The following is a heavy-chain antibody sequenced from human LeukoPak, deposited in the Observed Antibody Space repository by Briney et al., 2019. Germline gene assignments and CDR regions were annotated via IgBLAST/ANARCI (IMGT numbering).Heavy chain of an antibody. CDR2: IVDSVST. Sequence: SETLSLTCAVSGDSLSSSARWSGGRPRPGKGVEWIGEIVDSVSTNYNPSLRGRVTLSVDKSKNHFSLDLTSVTAADTAVYYCARRGYSGNEAYFAYWGQGTLVTVSS. D-gene: IGHD5-12*01. V-gene: IGHV4-4*02. CDR1: GDSLSSSAR. J-gene: IGHJ4*02. CDR3: ARRGYSGNEAYFAY.